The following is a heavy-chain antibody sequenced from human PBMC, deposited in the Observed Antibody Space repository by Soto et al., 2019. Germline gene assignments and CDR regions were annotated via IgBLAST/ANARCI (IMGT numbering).Heavy chain of an antibody. V-gene: IGHV3-43*01. CDR1: GFTFDDYT. CDR2: ISWDGGST. J-gene: IGHJ4*02. D-gene: IGHD3-9*01. Sequence: GGSLRLSCAASGFTFDDYTMHWVRQAPGKGLEWVSLISWDGGSTYYADSVKGRFTISRDNSKNSLYLQMNSLRTEDTALYYCAKAEYFDWLPKNWGQGTLVTVSS. CDR3: AKAEYFDWLPKN.